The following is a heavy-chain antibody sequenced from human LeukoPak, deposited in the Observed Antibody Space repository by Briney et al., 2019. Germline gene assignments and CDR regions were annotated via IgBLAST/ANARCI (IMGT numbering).Heavy chain of an antibody. D-gene: IGHD3-10*01. V-gene: IGHV3-23*01. CDR3: AKDLLRSGSYYQSYYYYMDV. Sequence: PGGSLRLSCAASGFTFSSYAMSWVRQAPGKGLVWVSSISGTSTTYYADSVKGRFTISRDNSKNTLYLQMNSLRAEDTAVYYCAKDLLRSGSYYQSYYYYMDVWGKGTTVTVSS. J-gene: IGHJ6*03. CDR2: ISGTSTT. CDR1: GFTFSSYA.